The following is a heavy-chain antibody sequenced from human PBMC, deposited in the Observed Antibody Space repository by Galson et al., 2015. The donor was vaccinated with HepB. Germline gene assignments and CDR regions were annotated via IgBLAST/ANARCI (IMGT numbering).Heavy chain of an antibody. V-gene: IGHV5-51*01. J-gene: IGHJ6*02. D-gene: IGHD3-22*01. CDR3: ARFSPKKTTYYYERIGYYYRGGNGMDV. CDR1: GYSFTSYW. CDR2: IYPGDSDI. Sequence: QSGAEVKKPGESLKISCKGSGYSFTSYWIGWVRQKPGKGLEWMGIIYPGDSDIRYSPSFQGQVTISADKSISIAYLQWSSLKASDTAIYHCARFSPKKTTYYYERIGYYYRGGNGMDVRGQGTTVTVSS.